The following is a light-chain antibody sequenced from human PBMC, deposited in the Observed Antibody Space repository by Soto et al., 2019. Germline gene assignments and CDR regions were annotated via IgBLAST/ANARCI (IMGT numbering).Light chain of an antibody. Sequence: QSVLTQPPSASGSPGQSVTISCTGTNSDFAGYNFVSWFQQHPGKAPRLIIYEVSNRPSGVSNRFSGSKSGNTASLTISGLQAEDEADYYCSSYTSSSTLVFGGGTKLTVL. J-gene: IGLJ2*01. CDR3: SSYTSSSTLV. CDR2: EVS. V-gene: IGLV2-14*01. CDR1: NSDFAGYNF.